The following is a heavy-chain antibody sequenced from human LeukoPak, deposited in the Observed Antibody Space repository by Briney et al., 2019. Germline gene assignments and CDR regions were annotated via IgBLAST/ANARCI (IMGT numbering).Heavy chain of an antibody. D-gene: IGHD6-6*01. CDR2: INPNSGGT. CDR3: ARWYSSSSGNWFDP. V-gene: IGHV1-2*02. CDR1: GYTFTCYY. Sequence: ASVKVSCKASGYTFTCYYMHWVRQAPGQGLEWMGWINPNSGGTNYAQKFQGRVTMTRDTSISTAYMELSRLRSDDTAVYYCARWYSSSSGNWFDPWGQGTLVTVSS. J-gene: IGHJ5*02.